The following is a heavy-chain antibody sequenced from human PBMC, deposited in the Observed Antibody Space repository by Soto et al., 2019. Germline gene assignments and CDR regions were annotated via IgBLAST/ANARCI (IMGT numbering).Heavy chain of an antibody. CDR1: GGSISSSNW. CDR3: ARDRGASGSYSFDP. J-gene: IGHJ5*02. D-gene: IGHD1-26*01. Sequence: PSETLSLTCAVSGGSISSSNWWSWVRQPPGKGLEWIGEIYHSGSTNYNPSLKSRVTISVDKSKNQFSLKLSSVTAADTAVYYCARDRGASGSYSFDPWGQGTLGTVSS. V-gene: IGHV4-4*02. CDR2: IYHSGST.